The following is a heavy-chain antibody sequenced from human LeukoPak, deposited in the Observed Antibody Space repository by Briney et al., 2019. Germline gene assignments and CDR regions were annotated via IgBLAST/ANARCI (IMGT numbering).Heavy chain of an antibody. D-gene: IGHD2-2*01. V-gene: IGHV4-39*01. Sequence: KPSETLSLTCTVSGGSISSSSYYWGWIPQPPGEGLGWIGSIYYSGSTYYNPSLKSRVTITVDTSKNQSSLKLSSVTAADTAVYYCARTVVPAAIPLYYYYYMDVWGKGTTVTVSS. CDR1: GGSISSSSYY. CDR3: ARTVVPAAIPLYYYYYMDV. J-gene: IGHJ6*03. CDR2: IYYSGST.